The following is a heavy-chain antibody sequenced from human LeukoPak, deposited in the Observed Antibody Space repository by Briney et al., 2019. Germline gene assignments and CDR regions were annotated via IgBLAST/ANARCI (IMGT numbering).Heavy chain of an antibody. Sequence: SSETLSLTCTVSGGSISSYYWSWIRQPPGKGLEWIGYIYYSGSTNYNPSLKSRVTISVDPSKNQFSLKLSSVTAADTAVYYCARNVEMATPTDWGQGTLVTVSS. CDR2: IYYSGST. J-gene: IGHJ4*02. CDR3: ARNVEMATPTD. D-gene: IGHD5-24*01. CDR1: GGSISSYY. V-gene: IGHV4-59*01.